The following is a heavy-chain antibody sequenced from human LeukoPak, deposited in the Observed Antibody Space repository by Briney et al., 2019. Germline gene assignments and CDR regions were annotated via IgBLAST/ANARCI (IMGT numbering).Heavy chain of an antibody. Sequence: GGSLRLSCAASGFTVSSNYMSWVRQAPGKGLEWVSVIYSGGSTYYADSVKGRFTISRDNSKNTLYLQMNSLRAEDTAVYYCAREVAPNCSGGSCYSGLFDYWGQGTLVTVSS. D-gene: IGHD2-15*01. CDR2: IYSGGST. CDR3: AREVAPNCSGGSCYSGLFDY. CDR1: GFTVSSNY. J-gene: IGHJ4*02. V-gene: IGHV3-66*02.